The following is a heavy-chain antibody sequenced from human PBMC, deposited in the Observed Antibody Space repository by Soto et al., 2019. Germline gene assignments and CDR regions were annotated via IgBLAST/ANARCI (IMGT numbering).Heavy chain of an antibody. CDR3: ARESSKTGTYDY. D-gene: IGHD1-7*01. Sequence: GGSLRLSCAASGFTVSSNYMSWVRQAPGKGLEWVSVIYSGGSTYYADSVKGRFTISRDNSKNTLYLQMNSLRAEDTAVYYCARESSKTGTYDYGGQETLVTVSS. J-gene: IGHJ4*02. V-gene: IGHV3-66*01. CDR1: GFTVSSNY. CDR2: IYSGGST.